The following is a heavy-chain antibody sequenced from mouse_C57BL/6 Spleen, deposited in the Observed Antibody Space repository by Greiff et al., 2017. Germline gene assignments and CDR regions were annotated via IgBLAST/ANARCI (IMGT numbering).Heavy chain of an antibody. J-gene: IGHJ2*01. CDR1: GFTFSSYA. CDR2: ISDGGSYT. V-gene: IGHV5-4*01. D-gene: IGHD2-1*01. CDR3: ASNGNFSFDY. Sequence: EVQVVESGVGLVKPGGSLKLSCAASGFTFSSYAMSWVRQTPEKRLEWVATISDGGSYTYYPDNVKGRFTISRDNAKNNLYLQMSHLKSEDTAMYYCASNGNFSFDYWGQGTTLTVSS.